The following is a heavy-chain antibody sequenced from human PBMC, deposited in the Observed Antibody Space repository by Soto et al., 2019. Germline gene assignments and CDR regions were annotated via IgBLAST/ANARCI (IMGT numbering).Heavy chain of an antibody. CDR1: GFTFISSF. Sequence: GGSLRLSCVASGFTFISSFMGWVRQAPGKGLEWVANINQDGGGRYYVDSVEGRFTISRDNAKDSLSLQMNSLRGEDTAVYYCARYFRGSGRYFFDYWGQGTLVTVSS. J-gene: IGHJ4*02. V-gene: IGHV3-7*03. CDR2: INQDGGGR. CDR3: ARYFRGSGRYFFDY. D-gene: IGHD6-19*01.